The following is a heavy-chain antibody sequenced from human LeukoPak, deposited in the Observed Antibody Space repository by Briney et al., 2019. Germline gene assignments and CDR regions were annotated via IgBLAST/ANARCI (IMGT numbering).Heavy chain of an antibody. D-gene: IGHD5-18*01. CDR3: ARGPDVDTAMVDY. CDR1: GFTFSSYG. CDR2: ISYDGSNK. V-gene: IGHV3-30*03. Sequence: GGSLRLSCAASGFTFSSYGMHWVRQAPGKGLEWVAVISYDGSNKYYADSVKGRFTISRDNSKNTLYLQMNSLRAEDTAVYYCARGPDVDTAMVDYWGQGTLVTVSS. J-gene: IGHJ4*02.